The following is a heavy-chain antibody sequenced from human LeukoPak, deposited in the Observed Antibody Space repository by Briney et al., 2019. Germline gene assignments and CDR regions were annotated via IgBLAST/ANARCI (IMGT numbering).Heavy chain of an antibody. CDR1: GGSFSGYY. J-gene: IGHJ5*02. Sequence: SETLSLTCAVYGGSFSGYYWSWIRQPPGKGLEWIGEINHSGSTSYNPSLKSRVTISVDTSKNQFSLKLSSVTAADTAVYYCARIPSHGVRYNWFDPWGQGTLVTVSS. CDR2: INHSGST. CDR3: ARIPSHGVRYNWFDP. V-gene: IGHV4-34*01. D-gene: IGHD2-2*01.